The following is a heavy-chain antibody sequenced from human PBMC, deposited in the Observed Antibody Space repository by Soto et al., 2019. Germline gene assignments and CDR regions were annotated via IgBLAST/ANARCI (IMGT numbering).Heavy chain of an antibody. J-gene: IGHJ4*02. V-gene: IGHV1-69*06. CDR1: GGTFSSHG. D-gene: IGHD2-21*01. CDR3: AIGSVVVMGAATGGLIY. CDR2: IIPMFGTP. Sequence: QVQLVQSGAEVKKPGSSVKVSCKASGGTFSSHGITWVRQAPGQGPEWMGGIIPMFGTPKYAQRFQGRVSITADKSTTTAYMELSSLRSEDTAVYYCAIGSVVVMGAATGGLIYWGQGALVTVSS.